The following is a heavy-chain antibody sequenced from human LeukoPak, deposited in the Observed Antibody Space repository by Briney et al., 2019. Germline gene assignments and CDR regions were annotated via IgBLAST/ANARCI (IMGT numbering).Heavy chain of an antibody. Sequence: ASVKVSCKASGGTFSSYAISWVRQAPGQRLEWMGWINAGNGNTKYSQKFQGRVTITRDTSASTAYMELSSLRSEDTAVYYCARDWSGGFDYWGQGTLVTVSS. D-gene: IGHD3-16*01. V-gene: IGHV1-3*01. CDR1: GGTFSSYA. CDR3: ARDWSGGFDY. J-gene: IGHJ4*02. CDR2: INAGNGNT.